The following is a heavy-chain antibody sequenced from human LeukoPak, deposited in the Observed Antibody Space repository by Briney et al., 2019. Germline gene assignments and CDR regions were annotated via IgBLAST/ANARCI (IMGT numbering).Heavy chain of an antibody. J-gene: IGHJ1*01. CDR1: GFTFDDYG. D-gene: IGHD3-22*01. CDR2: INWNGGST. V-gene: IGHV3-20*04. CDR3: ARDQYYYDSSGYYREHFQH. Sequence: RPGGSLRLSCAASGFTFDDYGMSWVRQAPGKGLEWVSGINWNGGSTGYADSVKGRFTISRDNAKNSLYLQMDSLRAEDTALYYCARDQYYYDSSGYYREHFQHWGQGTLVTVSS.